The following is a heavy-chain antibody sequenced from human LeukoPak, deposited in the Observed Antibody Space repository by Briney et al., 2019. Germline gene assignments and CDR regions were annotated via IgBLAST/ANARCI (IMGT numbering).Heavy chain of an antibody. J-gene: IGHJ5*02. CDR3: ARSRAFNSGAFDP. V-gene: IGHV4-61*01. CDR2: IYNGVNT. D-gene: IGHD1-26*01. Sequence: SETLSLTCTVSGASVSSASYWTWIRQPPGQGVEWIAHIYNGVNTNYNPSLKSRVTISVDTSKSQFSLRLNSVTAADTAVYYCARSRAFNSGAFDPWGQGSLVTVSS. CDR1: GASVSSASY.